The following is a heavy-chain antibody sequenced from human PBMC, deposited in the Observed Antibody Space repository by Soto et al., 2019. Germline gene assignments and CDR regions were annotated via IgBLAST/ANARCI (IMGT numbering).Heavy chain of an antibody. V-gene: IGHV1-8*01. CDR3: AVGHPEKGITIFGVVINYYYYMDV. D-gene: IGHD3-3*01. CDR1: GYTFTSYD. J-gene: IGHJ6*03. CDR2: MNPNSGNT. Sequence: ASVKVSCKASGYTFTSYDINWVRQATGQGLEWMGWMNPNSGNTGYAQKFQGRVTMTRNTSIRTAYMELSSLRSEDPAVYYCAVGHPEKGITIFGVVINYYYYMDVWGKGTTVTVSS.